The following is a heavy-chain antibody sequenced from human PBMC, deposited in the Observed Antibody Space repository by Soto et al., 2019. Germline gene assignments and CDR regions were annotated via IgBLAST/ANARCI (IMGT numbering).Heavy chain of an antibody. CDR3: ASRYSSSAGRIDY. J-gene: IGHJ4*02. V-gene: IGHV4-34*01. CDR2: IKHSGST. Sequence: ETLSLTCAVYGGSFSGYYWSWIRQPPGKGLEWIGEIKHSGSTNYNPSLKSRVTISVDTSKNQFSLKLSSVTAADTAVYYCASRYSSSAGRIDYWGQGTLVTVSS. CDR1: GGSFSGYY. D-gene: IGHD6-6*01.